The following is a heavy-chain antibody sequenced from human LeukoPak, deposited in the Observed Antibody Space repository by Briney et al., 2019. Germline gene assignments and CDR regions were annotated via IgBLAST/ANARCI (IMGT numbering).Heavy chain of an antibody. D-gene: IGHD1-26*01. V-gene: IGHV3-9*03. CDR2: ISWNSGSI. J-gene: IGHJ4*02. Sequence: GGSLRLPCAASGFTFDDYAMHWVRQAPGKGLEWVSGISWNSGSIGYADSVKGRFTISRDNAKNSLYLQMNSLRAEDMALYYCASLGANDYWGQGTLVTVSS. CDR1: GFTFDDYA. CDR3: ASLGANDY.